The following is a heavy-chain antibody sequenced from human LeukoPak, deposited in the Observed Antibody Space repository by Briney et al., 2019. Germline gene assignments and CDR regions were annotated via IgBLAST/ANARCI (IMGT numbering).Heavy chain of an antibody. Sequence: GGSLGLSCAASGFTFSSYSMNWVRQAPGKGLEWVSYISSSSSTIYYADSVKGRFTISRDNAKNSLYLQMNSLRDEDTAVYYCARENYDILTGYPTDFDYWGQGTLVTVSS. CDR2: ISSSSSTI. CDR3: ARENYDILTGYPTDFDY. V-gene: IGHV3-48*02. CDR1: GFTFSSYS. J-gene: IGHJ4*02. D-gene: IGHD3-9*01.